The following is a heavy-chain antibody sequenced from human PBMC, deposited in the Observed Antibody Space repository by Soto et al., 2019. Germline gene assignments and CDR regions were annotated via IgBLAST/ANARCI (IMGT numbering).Heavy chain of an antibody. Sequence: EVQLVESGGGLVKPGGSLRLSCAASGFTFSSYSMNWVRQAPGNGLEWVSSISSSSSYIYYADSVKGRFTISRDNAKNSLYLQMNSLRAEDTAVYYCARDRHPYSGYDIDYWGQGTLVTVSS. CDR1: GFTFSSYS. CDR2: ISSSSSYI. J-gene: IGHJ4*02. D-gene: IGHD5-12*01. CDR3: ARDRHPYSGYDIDY. V-gene: IGHV3-21*01.